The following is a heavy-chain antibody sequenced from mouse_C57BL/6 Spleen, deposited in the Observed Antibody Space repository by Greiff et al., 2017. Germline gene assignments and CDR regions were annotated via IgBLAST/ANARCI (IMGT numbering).Heavy chain of an antibody. CDR2: IDPSDCYT. CDR1: GYTFTSYW. V-gene: IGHV1-69*01. CDR3: ARGVYYGSSYEGDYYAMDY. D-gene: IGHD1-1*01. Sequence: VQLQQPGAELVMPGASVKLSCKASGYTFTSYWMHWVKQRPGQGLEWIGEIDPSDCYTNYNQKFKGKSTLTVDKSSSTAYMQLSSLTSEDSAVYYCARGVYYGSSYEGDYYAMDYWGQGTSVTVSS. J-gene: IGHJ4*01.